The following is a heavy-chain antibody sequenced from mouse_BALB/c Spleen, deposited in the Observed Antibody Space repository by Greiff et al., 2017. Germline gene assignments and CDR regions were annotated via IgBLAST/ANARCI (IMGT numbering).Heavy chain of an antibody. CDR2: ISNGGGST. J-gene: IGHJ2*01. CDR1: GFTFSSYT. V-gene: IGHV5-12-2*01. D-gene: IGHD1-2*01. Sequence: EVQRLESGGGLVQPGGSLKLSCAASGFTFSSYTMSWVRQTPEKRLEWVAYISNGGGSTYYPDTVKGRFTISRDNAKNTLYLQMSSLTSEDTAMYYCARHKLNTAHFDYWGQGTTLTVSS. CDR3: ARHKLNTAHFDY.